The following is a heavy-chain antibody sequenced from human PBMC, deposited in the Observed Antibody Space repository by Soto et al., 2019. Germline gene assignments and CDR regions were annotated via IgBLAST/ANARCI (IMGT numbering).Heavy chain of an antibody. J-gene: IGHJ6*02. Sequence: ASVKVSCKASGYTFTSYGISWVRQAPGQGLEWMGWISAYNGNTNYAQKLQGRVTMTTDTSTSTAYMELRSLRSDDTAVYYCAVEGLLNDFGCGIECYSNDMDFCCQATSVTLSS. CDR1: GYTFTSYG. D-gene: IGHD3-3*01. CDR3: AVEGLLNDFGCGIECYSNDMDF. V-gene: IGHV1-18*01. CDR2: ISAYNGNT.